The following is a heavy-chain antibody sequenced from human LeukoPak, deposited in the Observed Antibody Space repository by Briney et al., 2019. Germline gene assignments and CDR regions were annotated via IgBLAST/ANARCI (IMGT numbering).Heavy chain of an antibody. D-gene: IGHD6-19*01. V-gene: IGHV4-4*02. CDR3: ARVRRAVAGPFDY. J-gene: IGHJ4*02. CDR2: IYHSGST. Sequence: SGTLSLTCAVSGGSISSSNWWSWVRQPPGKGLEWIGEIYHSGSTNYNPSLKSRVTISVDKSKNQFSLKLSSVTAADTAVYYCARVRRAVAGPFDYWGQGTLVTVSS. CDR1: GGSISSSNW.